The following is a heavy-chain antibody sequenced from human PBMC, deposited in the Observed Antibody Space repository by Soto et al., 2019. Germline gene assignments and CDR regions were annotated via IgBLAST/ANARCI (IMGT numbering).Heavy chain of an antibody. J-gene: IGHJ6*02. Sequence: ASVKVSCKASGYTFTSYAMHWVRQAPGQRLEWMGWINAGNGNTKYSQKFQGRVTITRDTSASTAYMELSSLRSEDTAVYYCARVFIAVSRHHVVDYYYGIDAWGQRTKVTVYS. CDR3: ARVFIAVSRHHVVDYYYGIDA. CDR2: INAGNGNT. CDR1: GYTFTSYA. V-gene: IGHV1-3*01. D-gene: IGHD6-19*01.